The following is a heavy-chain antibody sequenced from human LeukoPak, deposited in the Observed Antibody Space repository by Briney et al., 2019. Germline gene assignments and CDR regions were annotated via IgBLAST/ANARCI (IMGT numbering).Heavy chain of an antibody. CDR2: INYTGRT. Sequence: RASETLSLTCAVYGGSFTEYHWSWIRQPPGKSLEWIGEINYTGRTHYNPSLTSRVTISMDMSERQFSLRLTSVTAADTAVYYCARERRVEVSARQTVAFDMWAQGTMVIVSS. J-gene: IGHJ3*02. CDR1: GGSFTEYH. D-gene: IGHD5/OR15-5a*01. V-gene: IGHV4-34*01. CDR3: ARERRVEVSARQTVAFDM.